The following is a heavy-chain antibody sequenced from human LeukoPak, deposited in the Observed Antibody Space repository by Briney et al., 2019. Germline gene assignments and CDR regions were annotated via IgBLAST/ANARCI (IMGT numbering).Heavy chain of an antibody. J-gene: IGHJ4*02. D-gene: IGHD2-2*01. CDR2: ISYDGSNK. Sequence: PGGSLRLSCAASGFTFSSYAMHWVRQAPGKGLEWVAVISYDGSNKYYADSVKGRFTISRDNSKNTLYLQMNSLRAEDTAVYYCAREKVVPAAVDYWGQGTLVTVSS. CDR1: GFTFSSYA. CDR3: AREKVVPAAVDY. V-gene: IGHV3-30-3*01.